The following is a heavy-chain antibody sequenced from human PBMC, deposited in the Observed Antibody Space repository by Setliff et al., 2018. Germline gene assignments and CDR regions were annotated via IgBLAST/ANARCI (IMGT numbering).Heavy chain of an antibody. CDR3: ARGVDYCMDV. CDR2: ISYDGNDK. V-gene: IGHV3-30*01. J-gene: IGHJ6*03. Sequence: PGGSLRLSCAASGFSFSNYAMHWVRQAPGKGLEWVAVISYDGNDKNYADSVKGRFTIYRDDSKNTLYLQMDSLRPEDTAIYYCARGVDYCMDVWGKGTTVTVSS. CDR1: GFSFSNYA. D-gene: IGHD2-15*01.